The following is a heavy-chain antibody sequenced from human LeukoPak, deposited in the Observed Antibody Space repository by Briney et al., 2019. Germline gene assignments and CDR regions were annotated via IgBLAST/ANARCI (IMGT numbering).Heavy chain of an antibody. CDR2: INHSGST. Sequence: SETLSLTCAVYGGSFSGYYWSWIRQPPGKGLEWIGEINHSGSTYYNPSLKSRVTISVDTSKNQFSLKLSSVTAADTAVYYCARDPGYCSGGSCYPYFDYWGQGTLVTVSS. J-gene: IGHJ4*02. CDR3: ARDPGYCSGGSCYPYFDY. V-gene: IGHV4-34*01. CDR1: GGSFSGYY. D-gene: IGHD2-15*01.